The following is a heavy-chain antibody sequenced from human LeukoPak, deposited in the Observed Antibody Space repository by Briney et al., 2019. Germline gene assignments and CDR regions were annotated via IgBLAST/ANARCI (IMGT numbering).Heavy chain of an antibody. CDR2: LYRGGHT. Sequence: PGGSLRLSCAASGFIVSNYYMSWVRQAPGKGLEWVSVLYRGGHTYYADSVKGRFTISRDKSKNTLHLQMNSLKAEDTAVYYCAKPTSSLAAAGFDCWGQGTLVTVSS. CDR1: GFIVSNYY. D-gene: IGHD6-13*01. CDR3: AKPTSSLAAAGFDC. J-gene: IGHJ4*02. V-gene: IGHV3-53*01.